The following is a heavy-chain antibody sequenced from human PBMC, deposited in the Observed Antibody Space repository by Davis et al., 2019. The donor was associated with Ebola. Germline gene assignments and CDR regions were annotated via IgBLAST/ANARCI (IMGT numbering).Heavy chain of an antibody. J-gene: IGHJ4*02. D-gene: IGHD3-3*01. Sequence: PSETLSLTCTVSGGSISSYYWSWIRQPPGKGLEWIGYIYYSGSTNYNPSLKSRVTISVDTSKNQFSLKLSSVTAADTAVYYCARAVSFWSGYYNYFDYWGQGTLVTVSS. V-gene: IGHV4-59*12. CDR2: IYYSGST. CDR1: GGSISSYY. CDR3: ARAVSFWSGYYNYFDY.